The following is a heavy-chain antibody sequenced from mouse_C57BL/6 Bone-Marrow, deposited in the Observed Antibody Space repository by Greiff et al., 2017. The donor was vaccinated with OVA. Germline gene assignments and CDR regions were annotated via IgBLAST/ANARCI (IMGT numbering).Heavy chain of an antibody. V-gene: IGHV10-1*01. Sequence: EVKLVESGGGLVQPKGSLKLSCAASGFSFNTYAMNWVRQAPGKGLEWVARIRSKSNNYATYYADSVKDRFTISRDDSESMLYLQMNNLKTEDTAMYYCVRSDYYGSPYYAMDYWGQGTSVTVSS. CDR2: IRSKSNNYAT. CDR3: VRSDYYGSPYYAMDY. CDR1: GFSFNTYA. D-gene: IGHD1-1*01. J-gene: IGHJ4*01.